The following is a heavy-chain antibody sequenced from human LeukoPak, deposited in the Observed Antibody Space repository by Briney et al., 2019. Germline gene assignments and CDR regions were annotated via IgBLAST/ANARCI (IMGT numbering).Heavy chain of an antibody. D-gene: IGHD6-6*01. Sequence: GGSLKLSCAASGFTFSGSAMHWVRQASGKGLEWVGRIRNKANSYATAYTASVKGRFTISRDDSKNTAYLQMNSLKTEDTAVYYCTRYSSSDNWFDPWGQGTLVTVSS. CDR3: TRYSSSDNWFDP. CDR1: GFTFSGSA. CDR2: IRNKANSYAT. V-gene: IGHV3-73*01. J-gene: IGHJ5*02.